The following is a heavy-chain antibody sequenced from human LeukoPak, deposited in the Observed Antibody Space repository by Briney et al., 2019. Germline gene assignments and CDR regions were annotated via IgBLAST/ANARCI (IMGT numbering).Heavy chain of an antibody. CDR2: INPNSGGT. D-gene: IGHD6-19*01. Sequence: ASVKVSCKASGYTFTGYYMHWVRQAPGQGLEWMGRINPNSGGTNYAQKFQGRVTMTRDTSISTAYMELSRLRSDDTAVYYCARALLEQWLGKGFDYWGQGTLVTVSS. CDR1: GYTFTGYY. CDR3: ARALLEQWLGKGFDY. V-gene: IGHV1-2*06. J-gene: IGHJ4*02.